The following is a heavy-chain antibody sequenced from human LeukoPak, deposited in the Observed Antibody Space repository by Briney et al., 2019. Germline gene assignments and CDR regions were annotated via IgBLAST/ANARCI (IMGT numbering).Heavy chain of an antibody. Sequence: SVKVSCKASGGTFSSYAISWVRQAPGQGLESMGGIIPIFGTANYAQKFQGRVTITADESTSTAYMELSSLRSEDTAVYYCASGWWDSSSWYSWFDPWGQGTLVTVSS. V-gene: IGHV1-69*13. D-gene: IGHD6-13*01. CDR3: ASGWWDSSSWYSWFDP. CDR2: IIPIFGTA. CDR1: GGTFSSYA. J-gene: IGHJ5*02.